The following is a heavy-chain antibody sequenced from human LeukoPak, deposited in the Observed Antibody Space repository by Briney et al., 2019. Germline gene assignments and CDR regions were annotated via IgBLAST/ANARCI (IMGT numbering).Heavy chain of an antibody. J-gene: IGHJ4*02. Sequence: GGSLRLSCAGSGFTFTRFWMHWVRQAPGKGLVWVSRINVEGTTTTYADSVEGRFTISRDENTLYLQMHHLRVDDTAVYYCTRGGAEPFDHWGQGTLVTVSS. V-gene: IGHV3-74*01. CDR1: GFTFTRFW. D-gene: IGHD1-26*01. CDR3: TRGGAEPFDH. CDR2: INVEGTTT.